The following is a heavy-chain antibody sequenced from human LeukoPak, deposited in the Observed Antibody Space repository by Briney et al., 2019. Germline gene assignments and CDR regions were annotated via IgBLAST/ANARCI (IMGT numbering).Heavy chain of an antibody. CDR2: IYYSGST. J-gene: IGHJ4*02. Sequence: SSETLSLTCTVSGGSISSGDCSWSWIRQPPGKGLEWIGYIYYSGSTCYNPSLKSRVTISVDTSKNQFSLKLSSVTAADTAVYYCAIYDSSGYYPLLDYWGQGTLVTVSS. CDR3: AIYDSSGYYPLLDY. D-gene: IGHD3-22*01. V-gene: IGHV4-30-4*01. CDR1: GGSISSGDCS.